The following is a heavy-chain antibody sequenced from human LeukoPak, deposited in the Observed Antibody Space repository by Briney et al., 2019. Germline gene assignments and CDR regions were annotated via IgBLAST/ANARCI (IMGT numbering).Heavy chain of an antibody. CDR3: ATHDFGDYAFDY. D-gene: IGHD4-17*01. V-gene: IGHV3-7*01. Sequence: GGSLRLSCAASGFTFSCCWMSWVRQAPGKGLEWVANINQDGSEKYYVDSVKGRFTIFRDNAKNSLYLQMNSLRAEDTAVYYCATHDFGDYAFDYWGQGTLVTVSS. CDR1: GFTFSCCW. J-gene: IGHJ4*02. CDR2: INQDGSEK.